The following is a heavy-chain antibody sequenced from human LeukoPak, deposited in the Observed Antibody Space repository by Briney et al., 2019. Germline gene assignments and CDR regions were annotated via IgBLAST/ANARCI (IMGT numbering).Heavy chain of an antibody. CDR2: ISSGASTI. D-gene: IGHD2/OR15-2a*01. V-gene: IGHV3-11*04. Sequence: GGSLRLSCAASGFIFSGSYMSWIRQAPGKGLEWISFISSGASTIYYADSVKGRFTVSRDNARNSLYLQMSSLRAEDTAVYYCAKEAARVIHDAFDVWGQGTMVTVSS. CDR1: GFIFSGSY. CDR3: AKEAARVIHDAFDV. J-gene: IGHJ3*01.